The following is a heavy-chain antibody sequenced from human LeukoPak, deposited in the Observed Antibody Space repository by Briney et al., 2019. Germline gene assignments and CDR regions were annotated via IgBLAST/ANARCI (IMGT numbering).Heavy chain of an antibody. J-gene: IGHJ6*02. Sequence: PETLSLTCTVSGVSISSYYWSWIRQPPGKGLEWIGYIYYSGSTNYNPSLKSRVTISVDTSKNQFSLKLSSVTAAHTAVYYCARALRALITGTTESVYGMDVWGQGTRSPSP. CDR3: ARALRALITGTTESVYGMDV. V-gene: IGHV4-59*01. D-gene: IGHD1-20*01. CDR2: IYYSGST. CDR1: GVSISSYY.